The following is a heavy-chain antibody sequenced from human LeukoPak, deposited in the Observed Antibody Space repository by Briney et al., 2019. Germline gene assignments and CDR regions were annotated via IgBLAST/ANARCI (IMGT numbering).Heavy chain of an antibody. D-gene: IGHD6-19*01. V-gene: IGHV1-24*01. Sequence: GASVKVSCKVSGYTLTELSMHWVRQAPGKGLEWMGGFDPEDGETIYAQKFQGRVTMTEDTSTDTAYMELSSLRSEDTAVYYCATAGGSDSGWYFDYWGQGTLVTVSS. CDR1: GYTLTELS. CDR2: FDPEDGET. J-gene: IGHJ4*02. CDR3: ATAGGSDSGWYFDY.